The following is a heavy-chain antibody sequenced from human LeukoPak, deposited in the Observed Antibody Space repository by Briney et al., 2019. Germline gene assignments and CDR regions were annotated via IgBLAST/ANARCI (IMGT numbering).Heavy chain of an antibody. CDR3: AKATGIGAFDI. CDR2: IYSGGST. V-gene: IGHV3-53*05. D-gene: IGHD2-8*02. J-gene: IGHJ3*02. Sequence: GGSLRLSCAASGFTVSSNYMSGVRQAPGKGLEWVSVIYSGGSTYYADSVKGRFTISRDNAKNSLYLQMNSLRAEDTALYYCAKATGIGAFDIWGQGTMVTVSS. CDR1: GFTVSSNY.